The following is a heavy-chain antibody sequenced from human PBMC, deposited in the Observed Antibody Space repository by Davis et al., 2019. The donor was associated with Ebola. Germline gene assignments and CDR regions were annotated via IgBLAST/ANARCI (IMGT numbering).Heavy chain of an antibody. CDR3: ARGRLTMVQGVFDY. CDR2: INHSGST. CDR1: GGSFSGYY. V-gene: IGHV4-34*01. Sequence: PSETLSLTCAVYGGSFSGYYWSWIRQPPGKGLEWIGEINHSGSTNYNPSLKSRVTISVDTSKNQFSLKLSSVTAADTAVYYCARGRLTMVQGVFDYWGQGTLVTVSS. J-gene: IGHJ4*02. D-gene: IGHD3-10*01.